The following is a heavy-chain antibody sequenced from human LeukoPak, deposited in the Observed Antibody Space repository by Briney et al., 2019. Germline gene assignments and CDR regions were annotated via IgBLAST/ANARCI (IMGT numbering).Heavy chain of an antibody. Sequence: ASVKVSCKASGYTFTGYYIHWVRQAPGQGLEWMGCISPNSGGTNYAQKFQGRVTMTRDTSISTAYMELSRLRSNDTAVYYCARTYYDILTGYGYWGEGTLVTVSS. CDR1: GYTFTGYY. J-gene: IGHJ4*02. CDR3: ARTYYDILTGYGY. V-gene: IGHV1-2*02. D-gene: IGHD3-9*01. CDR2: ISPNSGGT.